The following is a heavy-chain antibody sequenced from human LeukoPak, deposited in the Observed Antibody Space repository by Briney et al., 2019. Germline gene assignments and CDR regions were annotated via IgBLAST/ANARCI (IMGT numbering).Heavy chain of an antibody. J-gene: IGHJ6*03. D-gene: IGHD2/OR15-2a*01. V-gene: IGHV3-43*01. Sequence: AGGSLRLSCAASGFTFDDYTMHWVRQAPGKGLEWVSLISWDIGSTYYADSVKGRFTISRDNSKNSLYLQMNSLRTEDTALYYCAKSASHLVSDYYYYMDVWGKGTTVTVSS. CDR2: ISWDIGST. CDR1: GFTFDDYT. CDR3: AKSASHLVSDYYYYMDV.